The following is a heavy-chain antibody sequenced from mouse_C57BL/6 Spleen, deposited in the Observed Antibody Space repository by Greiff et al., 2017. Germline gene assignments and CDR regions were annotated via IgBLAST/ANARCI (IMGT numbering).Heavy chain of an antibody. CDR1: GFTFSDYG. J-gene: IGHJ2*01. V-gene: IGHV5-17*01. CDR2: ISSGSSTI. CDR3: ARSGGYGDFDY. Sequence: EVMLVESGGGLVKPGGSLKLSCAASGFTFSDYGMHWVRQAPEKGLEWVAYISSGSSTIYYADTVKGRFPISRDNAKNTLFLQMTSLRSEDTAMYYCARSGGYGDFDYWGQGTTLTVSS. D-gene: IGHD2-2*01.